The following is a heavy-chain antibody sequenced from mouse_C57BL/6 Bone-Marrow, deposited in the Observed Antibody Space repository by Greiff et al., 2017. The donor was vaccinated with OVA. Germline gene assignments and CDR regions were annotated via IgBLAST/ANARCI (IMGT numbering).Heavy chain of an antibody. J-gene: IGHJ3*01. V-gene: IGHV1-69*01. CDR2: IDPSDSYT. CDR1: GYTFTSYW. Sequence: QVQLQQPGAELVMPGASVKLSCKASGYTFTSYWMHWVKQRPGQGLEWIGEIDPSDSYTNYNQKFKGKSTLTVDKSSSTAYMQLSSLTSEDSAVYYCAREDSSGRFAYGGQGTLVTVSA. CDR3: AREDSSGRFAY. D-gene: IGHD3-2*02.